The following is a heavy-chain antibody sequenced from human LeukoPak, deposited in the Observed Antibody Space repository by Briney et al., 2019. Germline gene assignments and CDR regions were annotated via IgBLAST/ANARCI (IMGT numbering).Heavy chain of an antibody. CDR3: ARDAGREYYDILTGYSQN. J-gene: IGHJ4*02. V-gene: IGHV4-39*07. CDR1: GFTFSSYW. Sequence: GSLRLSCAASGFTFSSYWMSWVRQPPGKGLEWIGSIYYSGSTYYNPSLKSRVTISVDTSKNQFSLKLSSVTAADTAVYYCARDAGREYYDILTGYSQNWGQGTLVTVSS. CDR2: IYYSGST. D-gene: IGHD3-9*01.